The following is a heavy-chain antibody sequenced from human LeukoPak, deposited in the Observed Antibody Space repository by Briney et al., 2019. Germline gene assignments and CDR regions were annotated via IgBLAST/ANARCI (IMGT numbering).Heavy chain of an antibody. D-gene: IGHD2/OR15-2a*01. V-gene: IGHV3-23*01. CDR1: GFNFRYYA. CDR3: AKQNSRGFDY. J-gene: IGHJ4*02. CDR2: ISEGADIT. Sequence: PGGSLRLSXAASGFNFRYYAMTWVGRPPGKGLECVSGISEGADITYYGGSVKGRFTISRDNSKTTLYLQMNSLRAEDTAVYYCAKQNSRGFDYWGQGTLVTVSS.